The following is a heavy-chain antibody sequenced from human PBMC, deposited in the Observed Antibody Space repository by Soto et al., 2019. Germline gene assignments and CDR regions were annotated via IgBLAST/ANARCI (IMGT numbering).Heavy chain of an antibody. J-gene: IGHJ6*02. CDR2: IKQDGSEK. Sequence: PGGSLRLSCAASGFTFSSYWMSWVRQAPGKGLEWVANIKQDGSEKYYVDSVKGRFTISRDNAKNSLYLQMNSLRAEDTAVYYCARDDLIAAAGFYYYYGMDVWGQGTTVTVSS. D-gene: IGHD6-13*01. V-gene: IGHV3-7*01. CDR3: ARDDLIAAAGFYYYYGMDV. CDR1: GFTFSSYW.